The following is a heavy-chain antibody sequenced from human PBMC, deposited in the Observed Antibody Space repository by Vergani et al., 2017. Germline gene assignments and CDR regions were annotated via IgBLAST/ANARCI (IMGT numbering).Heavy chain of an antibody. CDR3: ASGDYYDSSGYLTNFDY. D-gene: IGHD3-22*01. CDR2: IKQDGSEK. J-gene: IGHJ4*02. V-gene: IGHV3-7*01. CDR1: GFTFSSYW. Sequence: EVQLVESGGGLVKPGGSLRLSCAASGFTFSSYWMSWVRQAPGKGLEWVANIKQDGSEKYYVDSVKGRFTISRDNAKNSLYLQMNSLRDEDTAVYYCASGDYYDSSGYLTNFDYWGQGTLVTVSS.